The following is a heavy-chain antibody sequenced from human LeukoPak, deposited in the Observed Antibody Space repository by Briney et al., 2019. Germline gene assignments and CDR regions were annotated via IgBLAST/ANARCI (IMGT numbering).Heavy chain of an antibody. J-gene: IGHJ4*02. Sequence: PGGSLRLSCAASGFTFSSYSMNWVRQAPGKGLEWVSSISSSSSYIYYADSVKGRFTISRDNAKNSLYLQMNSLRAEDTAVYYCARALEDLGELSSAGEIDYWGQGTLVTVSS. CDR2: ISSSSSYI. V-gene: IGHV3-21*01. CDR3: ARALEDLGELSSAGEIDY. D-gene: IGHD3-16*02. CDR1: GFTFSSYS.